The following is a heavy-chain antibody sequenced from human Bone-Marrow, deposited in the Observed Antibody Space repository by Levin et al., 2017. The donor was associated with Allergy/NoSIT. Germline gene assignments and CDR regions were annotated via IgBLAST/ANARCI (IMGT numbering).Heavy chain of an antibody. D-gene: IGHD4-17*01. CDR1: GYNFTVYW. V-gene: IGHV1-2*02. J-gene: IGHJ5*02. Sequence: GESLKISCQASGYNFTVYWIHWVRQAPGQGLEWMGSMNPKTGGINYAQKFQARVFMTRDTSINTAYMELDRLTSDDTAVYYCVRDDGDSAGYNWFDPWGQGTLVTVTS. CDR3: VRDDGDSAGYNWFDP. CDR2: MNPKTGGI.